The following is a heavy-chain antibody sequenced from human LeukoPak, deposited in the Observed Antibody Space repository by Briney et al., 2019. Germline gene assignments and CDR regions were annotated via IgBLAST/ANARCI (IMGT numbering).Heavy chain of an antibody. CDR3: ARASPYSSGSYFDY. V-gene: IGHV5-51*01. J-gene: IGHJ4*02. CDR2: IYLGDSNT. CDR1: GYSFAIYW. D-gene: IGHD3-22*01. Sequence: GASLKISCKGSGYSFAIYWIGWVRQMPGKDLEWMGIIYLGDSNTRYSPSFQGQVTISADKSISTAYLQWSSLKASDTAMYYCARASPYSSGSYFDYWGQGTLVTVSS.